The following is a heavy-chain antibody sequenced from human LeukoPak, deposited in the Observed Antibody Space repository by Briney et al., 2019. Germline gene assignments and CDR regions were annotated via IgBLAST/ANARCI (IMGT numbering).Heavy chain of an antibody. CDR1: GGSISSGVYY. V-gene: IGHV4-31*03. CDR3: ASREGVRVGYFDY. CDR2: IYYSGST. J-gene: IGHJ4*02. Sequence: SETLSLTCTVSGGSISSGVYYWSWVRQHPGKGLEWIGYIYYSGSTYYNPSLKSRVTISVDTSKNQFSLKLSSVTAADTAVYYCASREGVRVGYFDYWGQGTLVTVSS. D-gene: IGHD3-10*01.